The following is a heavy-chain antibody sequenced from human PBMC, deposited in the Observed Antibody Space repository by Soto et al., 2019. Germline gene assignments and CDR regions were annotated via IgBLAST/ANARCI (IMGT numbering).Heavy chain of an antibody. V-gene: IGHV5-51*01. CDR1: GYTFTNYY. CDR2: IYPGESQT. Sequence: GESLKISCKGSGYTFTNYYIGWVRQMPGKGLEWMAIIYPGESQTRYNPSFQGQVTISTDKSITTAYLQWSSLKASDTAMYYCVSRRGLGNIDAFDAWGQGTMVTVSS. D-gene: IGHD3-10*01. CDR3: VSRRGLGNIDAFDA. J-gene: IGHJ3*01.